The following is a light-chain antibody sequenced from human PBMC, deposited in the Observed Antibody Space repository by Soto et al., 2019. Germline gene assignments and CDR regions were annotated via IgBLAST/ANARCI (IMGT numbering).Light chain of an antibody. J-gene: IGKJ1*01. Sequence: DIQLTQSPSFLSASVGDRVTITCRASQGISSYLAWYQQKPGKAPKLLISTASTLQSGVPSRFSGSGSGTEFTLTISSLQPDDFATYYCQQYNSYWTFGQGTKVDSK. CDR1: QGISSY. V-gene: IGKV1-9*01. CDR2: TAS. CDR3: QQYNSYWT.